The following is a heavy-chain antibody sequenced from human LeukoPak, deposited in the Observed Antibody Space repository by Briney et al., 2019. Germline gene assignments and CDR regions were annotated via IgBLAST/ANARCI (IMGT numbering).Heavy chain of an antibody. CDR1: GFTFSSYA. CDR2: ISSSSSYI. J-gene: IGHJ4*02. Sequence: GGSLRLSCAASGFTFSSYAMSWVRQAPGKGLEWVSSISSSSSYIYYADSVKGRFTISRDNAKNSLYLQMNSLRAEDTAVYYCARAGSYYDSSGYYNDYWGQGTLVTVSS. V-gene: IGHV3-21*01. CDR3: ARAGSYYDSSGYYNDY. D-gene: IGHD3-22*01.